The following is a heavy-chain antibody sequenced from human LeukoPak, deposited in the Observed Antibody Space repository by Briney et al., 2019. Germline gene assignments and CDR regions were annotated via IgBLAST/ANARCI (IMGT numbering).Heavy chain of an antibody. CDR3: ARDPFAYYYDSSGYYGMIGGAFDI. CDR2: IYISGST. Sequence: PSQTLSLTCTVSGDSISSGSYYWSWIRQPAGKGLEWIGRIYISGSTNYNPSLKSRVTISVDTSKNQFSLKLSSVTAADTAVYYCARDPFAYYYDSSGYYGMIGGAFDIWGQGTMVTVSS. J-gene: IGHJ3*02. V-gene: IGHV4-61*02. D-gene: IGHD3-22*01. CDR1: GDSISSGSYY.